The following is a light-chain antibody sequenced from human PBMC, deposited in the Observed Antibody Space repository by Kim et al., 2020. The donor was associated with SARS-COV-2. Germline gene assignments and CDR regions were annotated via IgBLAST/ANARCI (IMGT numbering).Light chain of an antibody. V-gene: IGLV2-8*01. CDR3: SSYAGTNDFYF. Sequence: QSALTQPPSASGSPGQSVTISCTGTSSDVGGYNFVSWHQQHPGKAPKLIIYDVNKRPSGVPNRFSGSKSGNTASLTVSGLQAEDEADYYCSSYAGTNDFYFFGTGAKVTVL. CDR1: SSDVGGYNF. CDR2: DVN. J-gene: IGLJ1*01.